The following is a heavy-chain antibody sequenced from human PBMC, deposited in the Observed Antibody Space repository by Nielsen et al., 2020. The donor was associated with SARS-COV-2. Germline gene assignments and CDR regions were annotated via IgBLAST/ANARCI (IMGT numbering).Heavy chain of an antibody. V-gene: IGHV3-21*01. J-gene: IGHJ3*02. CDR2: ISGSSGYI. CDR1: GFTFSSYG. D-gene: IGHD6-19*01. CDR3: ARDPGVAVGEDGFDI. Sequence: GGSLRLSCVASGFTFSSYGMNWVRQAPGKGLEWVSSISGSSGYITYSDSVKGRFTISRDNAQNSLYLQMNSLRVEDTGVYYCARDPGVAVGEDGFDIWGQGTMVTVSS.